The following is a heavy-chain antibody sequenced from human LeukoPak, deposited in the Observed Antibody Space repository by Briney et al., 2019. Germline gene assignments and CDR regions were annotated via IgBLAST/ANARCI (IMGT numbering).Heavy chain of an antibody. CDR2: IYYSGST. V-gene: IGHV4-59*08. J-gene: IGHJ4*02. D-gene: IGHD3-10*02. CDR1: GGSISSYY. Sequence: SETLSLTCTVSGGSISSYYWSWIRQPPGKGLEWIGYIYYSGSTNYNPSLKSRVTISVDTSKDQFSLKLSSMTAADTAVYYCARGDVFGLVFGFDYWGQGTLVTVSS. CDR3: ARGDVFGLVFGFDY.